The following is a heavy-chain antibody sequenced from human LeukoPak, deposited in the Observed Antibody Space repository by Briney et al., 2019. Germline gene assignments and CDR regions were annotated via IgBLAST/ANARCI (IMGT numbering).Heavy chain of an antibody. CDR2: ISWNSGSI. CDR1: GFTFDDYA. Sequence: GGSLRLSCAASGFTFDDYAMHWVRQAPGKGLEWVSGISWNSGSIGYADSVKGRFTISRDNAKNSLYLQMNSLRAEGTALYYCAKDRGYSYGYDAFDNWGQGTMVTVSS. CDR3: AKDRGYSYGYDAFDN. D-gene: IGHD5-18*01. V-gene: IGHV3-9*01. J-gene: IGHJ3*02.